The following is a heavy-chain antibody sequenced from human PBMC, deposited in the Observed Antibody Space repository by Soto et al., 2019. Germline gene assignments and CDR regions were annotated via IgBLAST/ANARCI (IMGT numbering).Heavy chain of an antibody. CDR3: ARHYPIGNNWNYFDH. D-gene: IGHD1-1*01. J-gene: IGHJ4*02. CDR1: GYTLTELS. Sequence: GASVKVSCKVSGYTLTELSMHWVRQAPGKGLEWMGGFDPEDGERIYAQQFQGRVSMTEDRSTDTAYMDLSSLRSGDTAVYYCARHYPIGNNWNYFDHWGQGTLVTVSS. V-gene: IGHV1-24*01. CDR2: FDPEDGER.